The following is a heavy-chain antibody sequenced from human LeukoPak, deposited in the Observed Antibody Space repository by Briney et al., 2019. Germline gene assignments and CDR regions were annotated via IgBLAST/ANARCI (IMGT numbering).Heavy chain of an antibody. CDR2: MNEDGSQI. Sequence: GGSLRLSCAASGFTFSASWMSWVRQPPGRGLEWVAHMNEDGSQIYYVDPVKGRFTISRDNAKNSLFLQMNTLRLDDTATYFCARGGSAWGQGTMVTVS. CDR1: GFTFSASW. J-gene: IGHJ3*01. CDR3: ARGGSA. D-gene: IGHD3-10*01. V-gene: IGHV3-7*01.